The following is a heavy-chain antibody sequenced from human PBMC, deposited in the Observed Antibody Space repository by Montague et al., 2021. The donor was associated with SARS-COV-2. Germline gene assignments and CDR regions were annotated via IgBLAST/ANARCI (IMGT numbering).Heavy chain of an antibody. D-gene: IGHD1-20*01. CDR2: IYKSRST. Sequence: SETLSLTCTVSGGSISGYYWSWFRQSTGKGREWIGRIYKSRSTSXNPSLKSRVTMSVDTSKNQFSLKLSSVTAADTAVYYCVRDQGRSNWNYPDYWGQGTLVTVSS. J-gene: IGHJ4*02. V-gene: IGHV4-4*07. CDR3: VRDQGRSNWNYPDY. CDR1: GGSISGYY.